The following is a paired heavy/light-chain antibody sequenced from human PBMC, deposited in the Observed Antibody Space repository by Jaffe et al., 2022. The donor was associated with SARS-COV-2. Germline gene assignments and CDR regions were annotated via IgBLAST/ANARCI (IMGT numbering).Light chain of an antibody. Sequence: EIVLTQSPDFQSVTPKEKVTITCRASQSIGISLHWYQQKPDQSPKLLIKYASQSFSGVPSRFSGSGSGTDFTLTINSLEVEDAATYYCLQSRDLPLTFGGGTKVEIK. CDR2: YAS. V-gene: IGKV6-21*01. CDR1: QSIGIS. J-gene: IGKJ4*01. CDR3: LQSRDLPLT.
Heavy chain of an antibody. D-gene: IGHD2-15*01. CDR1: GGSINSGGYH. Sequence: QVQLQESGPGLVKPSQTLSLTCSVSGGSINSGGYHWSWVRQHPGKGLEWIGYVYYRGSTFYNPPLKSRVTISADTSNNQFSLKLSSVTAADTAVYYCARDLSGGYPVWGQGTLVTVSS. V-gene: IGHV4-31*03. CDR3: ARDLSGGYPV. J-gene: IGHJ1*01. CDR2: VYYRGST.